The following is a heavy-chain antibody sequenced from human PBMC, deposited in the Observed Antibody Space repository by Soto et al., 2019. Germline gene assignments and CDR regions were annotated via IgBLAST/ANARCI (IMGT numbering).Heavy chain of an antibody. J-gene: IGHJ4*02. CDR2: IRGKANNYAT. CDR3: TRHAPSYYDSNGFFDY. CDR1: GFSFSGSA. V-gene: IGHV3-73*01. Sequence: AGSLRLSCAASGFSFSGSAIHWVRQASGKGLEWVARIRGKANNYATTYAVSVRGRFTISRDDSTNVAHLQMSSLKTEDTAVYYCTRHAPSYYDSNGFFDYWGQGTLVTVSS. D-gene: IGHD3-22*01.